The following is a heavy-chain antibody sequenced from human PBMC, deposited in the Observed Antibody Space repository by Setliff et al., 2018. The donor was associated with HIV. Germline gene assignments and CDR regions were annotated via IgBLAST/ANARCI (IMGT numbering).Heavy chain of an antibody. CDR3: ARDFTLVRGVISRYYYYGMDV. CDR2: IYTSGSA. D-gene: IGHD3-10*01. Sequence: PSETLSLTCTVSGGSISSGDYYWSWIRQPAGKGLEWIGRIYTSGSANYNPSLKSRVTISVDTSKNQFSLKLSSVTVADTAVYYCARDFTLVRGVISRYYYYGMDVWGQGTTVTVSS. V-gene: IGHV4-61*02. J-gene: IGHJ6*02. CDR1: GGSISSGDYY.